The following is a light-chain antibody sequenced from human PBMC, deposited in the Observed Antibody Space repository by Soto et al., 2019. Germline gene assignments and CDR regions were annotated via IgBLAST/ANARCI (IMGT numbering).Light chain of an antibody. CDR3: STYTGSNTPYV. CDR2: QVN. Sequence: QSALTQPASVSGSPGQSISISCTGATSDIGNYNYFSWYQQLPGKAPKLIIYQVNKRPSGVSYRFSGYKSGNSASLTISGLQADDEADYYCSTYTGSNTPYVFGTGTKVTVL. CDR1: TSDIGNYNY. V-gene: IGLV2-14*01. J-gene: IGLJ1*01.